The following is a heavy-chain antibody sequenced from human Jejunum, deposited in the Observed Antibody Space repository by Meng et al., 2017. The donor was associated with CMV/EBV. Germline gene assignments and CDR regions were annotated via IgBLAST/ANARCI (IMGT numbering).Heavy chain of an antibody. J-gene: IGHJ5*02. CDR2: ISGIAGAK. V-gene: IGHV3-11*01. CDR1: FTFSDYY. D-gene: IGHD3-10*01. Sequence: FTFSDYYMSWIRQAPGKGPEWISYISGIAGAKHFADSVKGRFTISRDNGKNIVYLQMNSLTVEDTAVYYCARNKYGSAGGGNWFDPWGQGTLVTVSS. CDR3: ARNKYGSAGGGNWFDP.